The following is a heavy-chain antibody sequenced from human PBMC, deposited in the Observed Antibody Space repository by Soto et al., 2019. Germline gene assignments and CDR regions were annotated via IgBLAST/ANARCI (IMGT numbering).Heavy chain of an antibody. V-gene: IGHV5-51*03. CDR1: GYSITNYW. J-gene: IGHJ4*02. D-gene: IGHD3-10*01. CDR2: IYPGDSDT. CDR3: ARPFYYGSGSYYNLGY. Sequence: EVQLVQSGAEVKKPGESLKISCKGSGYSITNYWIGWVRQMPGKGLEWMGIIYPGDSDTRYSPSFQGQVTISADKSISTAYLQWSSLKAPDSAMYYCARPFYYGSGSYYNLGYWGQGTLVTVSS.